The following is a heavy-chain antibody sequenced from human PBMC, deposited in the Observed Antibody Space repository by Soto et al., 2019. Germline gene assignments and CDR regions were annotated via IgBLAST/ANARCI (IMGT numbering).Heavy chain of an antibody. CDR1: GYTFTSYD. D-gene: IGHD6-13*01. CDR3: AKDLWAGSSWYATYDAFDI. CDR2: MNPNSGNT. Sequence: ASVKVSCKASGYTFTSYDINWVRQATGQGLEWMGWMNPNSGNTGYAQKFQGRVTMTRNTSISTAYMELSSLRSEDTAVYYCAKDLWAGSSWYATYDAFDIWGQGTMVTVSS. V-gene: IGHV1-8*01. J-gene: IGHJ3*02.